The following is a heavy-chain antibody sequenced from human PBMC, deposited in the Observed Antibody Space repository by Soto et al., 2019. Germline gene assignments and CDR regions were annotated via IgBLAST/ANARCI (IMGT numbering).Heavy chain of an antibody. CDR1: GGSFSIYT. D-gene: IGHD1-1*01. CDR3: AGTGTTGTTGYYYYYMDV. CDR2: IIPILGIA. J-gene: IGHJ6*03. Sequence: SVKVSCKASGGSFSIYTISWVRQAPGQGLEWMGRIIPILGIANYAQKFQGRVTITADKSTSTAYMELSSLGSEDTAVYYCAGTGTTGTTGYYYYYMDVWGKGTTVTVSS. V-gene: IGHV1-69*02.